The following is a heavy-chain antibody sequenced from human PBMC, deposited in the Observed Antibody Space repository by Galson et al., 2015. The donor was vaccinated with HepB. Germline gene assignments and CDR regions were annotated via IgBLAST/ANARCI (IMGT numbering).Heavy chain of an antibody. J-gene: IGHJ5*02. V-gene: IGHV1-2*06. CDR3: ARERDPYYVQWFDP. Sequence: SVKVSCKASGYIFTDYYINWVRQAPGQGLEWMGRINPKSGGTNYAQRFQGRVTLRRDTSTRTAYMDLSRLTSDDTAVYYCARERDPYYVQWFDPWGQGTLVTVSS. CDR1: GYIFTDYY. D-gene: IGHD3-10*02. CDR2: INPKSGGT.